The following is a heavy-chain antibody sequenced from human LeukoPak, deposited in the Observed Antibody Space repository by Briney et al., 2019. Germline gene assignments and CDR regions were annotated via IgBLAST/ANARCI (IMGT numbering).Heavy chain of an antibody. CDR2: IYHSRST. Sequence: SETLSLTCTVSGYSISSGYYWCWIRQSPGKGLERIGSIYHSRSTYYNPSLKSRVTTSVDTSKKQSSLKLSSVTAADTAVYYCARDPPNIYDYGDYGSFDIWGQGTMVTVSS. V-gene: IGHV4-38-2*02. D-gene: IGHD4-17*01. CDR3: ARDPPNIYDYGDYGSFDI. CDR1: GYSISSGYY. J-gene: IGHJ3*02.